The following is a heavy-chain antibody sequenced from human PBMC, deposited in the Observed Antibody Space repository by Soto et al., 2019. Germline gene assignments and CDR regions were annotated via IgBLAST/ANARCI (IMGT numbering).Heavy chain of an antibody. CDR3: AKDSWAIFGVPAGEYYAMDV. CDR1: GFTFENYA. D-gene: IGHD3-3*01. V-gene: IGHV3-23*01. J-gene: IGHJ6*02. Sequence: VGSLRLSCVASGFTFENYAMSWVRQAPGKGLEWVSAISGSGGTTYYSDSVKGRFTISRDNSKNTVYLQMNDLRVEDAAEYFCAKDSWAIFGVPAGEYYAMDVWGQGTTVTVSS. CDR2: ISGSGGTT.